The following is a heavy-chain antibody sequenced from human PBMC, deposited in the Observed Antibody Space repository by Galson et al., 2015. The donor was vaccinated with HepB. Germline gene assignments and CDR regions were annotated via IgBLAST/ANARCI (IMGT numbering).Heavy chain of an antibody. CDR1: GDSVSSNSAA. Sequence: CAISGDSVSSNSAAWNWIRQSPSRGLEWLGRTYYRSEWYNDYAVSVKNRIAINPDTSKNQFSLQLSSVTPEDTAVYYCARNRVHKDFWSGYWDHHHYGMDVWGQGTTVTVSS. D-gene: IGHD3-3*01. V-gene: IGHV6-1*01. CDR3: ARNRVHKDFWSGYWDHHHYGMDV. CDR2: TYYRSEWYN. J-gene: IGHJ6*02.